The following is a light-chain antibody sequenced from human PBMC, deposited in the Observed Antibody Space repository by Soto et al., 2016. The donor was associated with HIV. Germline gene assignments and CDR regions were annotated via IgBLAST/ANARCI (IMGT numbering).Light chain of an antibody. CDR2: RAS. J-gene: IGKJ1*01. CDR3: QQYNSFPWT. CDR1: QNINSW. Sequence: DIQMTQFPSTLSASIGDRVTITCRASQNINSWLAWYQQKPGKAPKLLIYRASNLESGVPSRFSGSGSGTEFTLTISSLQPDDFATYYCQQYNSFPWTFGQGTKVDIK. V-gene: IGKV1-5*03.